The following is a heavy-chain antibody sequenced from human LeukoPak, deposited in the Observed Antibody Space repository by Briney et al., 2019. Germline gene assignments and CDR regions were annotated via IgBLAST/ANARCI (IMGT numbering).Heavy chain of an antibody. CDR2: INHSGST. D-gene: IGHD6-13*01. CDR3: ARWEQQLVSGGFDP. V-gene: IGHV4-34*01. Sequence: PSETLSLTCAVYGGSFSGYYWSWIRQPPGKGLEWIGEINHSGSTNYNPSLKSRVTISVDTSKNQFSLKLSSVTAADTAVYYCARWEQQLVSGGFDPWAREPWSPSPQ. CDR1: GGSFSGYY. J-gene: IGHJ5*02.